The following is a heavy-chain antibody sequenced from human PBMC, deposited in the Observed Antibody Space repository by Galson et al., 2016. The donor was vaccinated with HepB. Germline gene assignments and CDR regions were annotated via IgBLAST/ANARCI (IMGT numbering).Heavy chain of an antibody. CDR1: GGSISSYY. CDR2: IYYSGSS. J-gene: IGHJ4*02. V-gene: IGHV4-59*01. D-gene: IGHD1-26*01. CDR3: ARLGVVGAKYDY. Sequence: ETLSLTCTVSGGSISSYYWSWIRQPPGKGLEWIGYIYYSGSSNYNPSLKSRVTISVDTSKNQFSLNLTSVTAADTAVCYCARLGVVGAKYDYWGQGTLVTVSS.